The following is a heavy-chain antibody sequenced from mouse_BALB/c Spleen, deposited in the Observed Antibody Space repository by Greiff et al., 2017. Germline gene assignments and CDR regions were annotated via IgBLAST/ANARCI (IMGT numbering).Heavy chain of an antibody. CDR1: GFTFTDYY. CDR3: ARNFMDY. Sequence: EVKLMESGGGLVQPGGSLRLSCATSGFTFTDYYMNWVRQPPGKALEWLGFIRNKANGYTKEYSASVKGRFTISRDNSQSILYLQMNTLRAADSATYYCARNFMDYWGQGTSVTVSS. J-gene: IGHJ4*01. V-gene: IGHV7-3*02. CDR2: IRNKANGYTK.